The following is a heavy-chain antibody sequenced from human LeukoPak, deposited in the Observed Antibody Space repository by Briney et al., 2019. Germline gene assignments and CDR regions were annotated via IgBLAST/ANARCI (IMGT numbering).Heavy chain of an antibody. CDR3: ARVDCSSTSCLDAFDI. Sequence: SETLSLTCTVSGGSISSYYWSRIRQPPGKGLEWIGYIYYSGSTNYNPSLKSRVTISVDTSKNQFSLKLSSVTAADTAVYYCARVDCSSTSCLDAFDIWGQGTMVTVSS. D-gene: IGHD2-2*01. CDR2: IYYSGST. V-gene: IGHV4-59*01. J-gene: IGHJ3*02. CDR1: GGSISSYY.